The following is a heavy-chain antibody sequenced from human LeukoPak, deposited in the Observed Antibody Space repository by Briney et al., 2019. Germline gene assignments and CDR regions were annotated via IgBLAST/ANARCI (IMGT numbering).Heavy chain of an antibody. D-gene: IGHD3-22*01. CDR3: AKPLYYDSSEGDY. CDR1: GFTFSSYG. CDR2: ISYDGSNK. V-gene: IGHV3-30*18. J-gene: IGHJ4*02. Sequence: PGGSLRLSCAASGFTFSSYGMHWVRQAPGKGLEWVAVISYDGSNKYYADSVKGRFTISRDNSKNTLYLQMNSLRAEDTAVYYCAKPLYYDSSEGDYWGQGPLVTVSS.